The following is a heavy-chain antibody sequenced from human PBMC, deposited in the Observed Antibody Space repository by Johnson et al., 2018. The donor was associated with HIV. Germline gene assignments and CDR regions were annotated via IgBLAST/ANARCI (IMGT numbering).Heavy chain of an antibody. CDR3: TTEGDAFYI. V-gene: IGHV3-15*01. CDR2: IKSKTDGGTT. CDR1: GFTFSNAW. Sequence: VQLVESGGGLVKPGGSLRLSCAASGFTFSNAWMSWVRQAPGKGLELVGRIKSKTDGGTTDFPAPVKGRFSISRDDSKNTVYLQMNSLKSEDTAVYYCTTEGDAFYIWGQGTMVTVSS. J-gene: IGHJ3*02.